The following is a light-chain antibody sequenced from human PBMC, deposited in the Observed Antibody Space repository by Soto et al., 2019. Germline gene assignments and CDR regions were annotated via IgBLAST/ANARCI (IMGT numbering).Light chain of an antibody. V-gene: IGLV2-14*01. CDR2: EVS. CDR1: SSDVGGYNY. CDR3: SSFTTSSTVV. J-gene: IGLJ2*01. Sequence: QSALTQPASVSGSPGQSITISCTGTSSDVGGYNYVSWYQQHPGKAPKLMIYEVSNRPSGVSNRFSGSKSGNRASLTISGLQPEDEADYYCSSFTTSSTVVFGGGTKLTVL.